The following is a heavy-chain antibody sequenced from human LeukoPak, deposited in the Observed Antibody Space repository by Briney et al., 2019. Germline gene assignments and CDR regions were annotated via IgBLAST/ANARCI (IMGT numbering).Heavy chain of an antibody. Sequence: SETLSLTCTVSGRSISTTNFYWGWIRQPPGKGLEWIGSISYSGPTYYNPSLKSRLTVSADTSKKEVSLRLNSVTAADTAVYYCASLPRYDFWAWGQGNLVIVSS. CDR3: ASLPRYDFWA. CDR2: ISYSGPT. CDR1: GRSISTTNFY. V-gene: IGHV4-39*01. J-gene: IGHJ5*02. D-gene: IGHD3-3*01.